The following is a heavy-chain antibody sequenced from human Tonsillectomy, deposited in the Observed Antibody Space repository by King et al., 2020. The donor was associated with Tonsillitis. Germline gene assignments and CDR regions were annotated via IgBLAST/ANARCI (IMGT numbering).Heavy chain of an antibody. CDR3: AGRSCTSTACYVASWNSFDN. CDR2: IKEEGSEK. J-gene: IGHJ4*02. D-gene: IGHD2-2*01. V-gene: IGHV3-7*01. CDR1: GLTFSRYW. Sequence: VQLVESGGGLVQPGGSLRLSCAASGLTFSRYWMTWVRQAPGKGLEWVANIKEEGSEKNYVDSVKGRFTISRDNAKNSLYLQMNSLRAEDTAVYYCAGRSCTSTACYVASWNSFDNGGQGTVVTVSS.